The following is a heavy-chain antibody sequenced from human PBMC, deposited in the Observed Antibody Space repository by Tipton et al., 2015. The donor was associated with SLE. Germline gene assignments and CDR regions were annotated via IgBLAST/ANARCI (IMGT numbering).Heavy chain of an antibody. Sequence: LRLSCTVSGGSITNHYWNWIRQPPGKGLEWIGYIHYSGTTHDNPSLKSRVTMSVDMSKNQFSLRLTSVTAADTAVYFCARGELRGNYGMDVWGQGTTVTVSS. CDR1: GGSITNHY. D-gene: IGHD5-24*01. V-gene: IGHV4-59*11. CDR3: ARGELRGNYGMDV. CDR2: IHYSGTT. J-gene: IGHJ6*02.